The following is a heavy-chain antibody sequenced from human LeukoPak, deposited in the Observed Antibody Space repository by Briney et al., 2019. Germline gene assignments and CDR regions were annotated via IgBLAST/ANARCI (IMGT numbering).Heavy chain of an antibody. CDR2: IYYSGST. J-gene: IGHJ6*03. D-gene: IGHD6-13*01. CDR1: GGSFSGYY. CDR3: ARVRSSWYYYYYMDV. V-gene: IGHV4-34*01. Sequence: SETLSLTCAVYGGSFSGYYWSWIRQPPGKGLEWIGSIYYSGSTYYNPSLKSRVTISVDTSKNQFSLKLSSVTAADTAVYYCARVRSSWYYYYYMDVWGKGTTVTVSS.